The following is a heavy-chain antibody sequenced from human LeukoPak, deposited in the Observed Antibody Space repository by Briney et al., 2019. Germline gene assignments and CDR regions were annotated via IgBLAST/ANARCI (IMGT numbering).Heavy chain of an antibody. Sequence: SQTLSLTCTVSGGSISSGGYYWSWIRQHPGTGLEWIGYIYYSGSTYYNPSLKSRVTISVDTSKNQFSLKPSSVTAADTAEYYCARDGYNRLDYWGQGTLVTVSS. V-gene: IGHV4-31*03. J-gene: IGHJ4*02. CDR1: GGSISSGGYY. D-gene: IGHD1-1*01. CDR2: IYYSGST. CDR3: ARDGYNRLDY.